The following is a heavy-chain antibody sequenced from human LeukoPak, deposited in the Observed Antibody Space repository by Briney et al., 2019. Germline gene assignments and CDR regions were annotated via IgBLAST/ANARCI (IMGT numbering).Heavy chain of an antibody. Sequence: PGGSLRLSCAASGFTFSRYWMRWVRQAPGKGLEGVANIKNDGREEYYVDSVEGRFTISRDNARNSLFLQMNSLTVEDTAVYYCARAIRGSAVDTGDRWGQGTLVTVSS. J-gene: IGHJ4*02. CDR3: ARAIRGSAVDTGDR. V-gene: IGHV3-7*01. CDR1: GFTFSRYW. D-gene: IGHD3-10*01. CDR2: IKNDGREE.